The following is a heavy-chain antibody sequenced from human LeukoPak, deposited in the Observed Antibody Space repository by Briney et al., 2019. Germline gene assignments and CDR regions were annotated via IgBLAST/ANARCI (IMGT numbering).Heavy chain of an antibody. Sequence: SETLSLTCTASGGSISSYYWSWIRQPPGKGLEWIEYIYYSGSTNYNPSLKSRVTISVDTSKNQFSLKLSSVTAADTAVYYCARGVLDYYYMDVWGKGTTVTVSS. CDR3: ARGVLDYYYMDV. V-gene: IGHV4-59*01. CDR1: GGSISSYY. CDR2: IYYSGST. J-gene: IGHJ6*03.